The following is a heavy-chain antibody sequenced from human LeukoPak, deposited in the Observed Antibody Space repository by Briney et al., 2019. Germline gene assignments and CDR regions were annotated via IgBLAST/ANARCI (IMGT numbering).Heavy chain of an antibody. Sequence: GGSLRLSCAASGFTFSSYAMSWVRQAPGKGLEWVSAISGSGGSTYYADSVKGRFTISRDNSKNTLYLQVNSLRAEDTAVYYCAKDRDYGDYVLGLPRFDYWGQGTLVTVSS. CDR2: ISGSGGST. CDR1: GFTFSSYA. V-gene: IGHV3-23*01. D-gene: IGHD4-17*01. J-gene: IGHJ4*02. CDR3: AKDRDYGDYVLGLPRFDY.